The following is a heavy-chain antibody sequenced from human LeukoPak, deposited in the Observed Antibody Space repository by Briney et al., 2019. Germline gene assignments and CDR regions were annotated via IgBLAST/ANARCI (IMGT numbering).Heavy chain of an antibody. Sequence: SETLSLTCTVSGGSISSYYWSWIRQPPGKGLEWIGYIYYSGSTNYSPSLKSRVTISVDTSKNQFSLKLSSVTAADTAVYYCARCESYYYGSGSYYTGFDYWGQGTLVTVSS. J-gene: IGHJ4*02. CDR1: GGSISSYY. V-gene: IGHV4-59*08. D-gene: IGHD3-10*01. CDR3: ARCESYYYGSGSYYTGFDY. CDR2: IYYSGST.